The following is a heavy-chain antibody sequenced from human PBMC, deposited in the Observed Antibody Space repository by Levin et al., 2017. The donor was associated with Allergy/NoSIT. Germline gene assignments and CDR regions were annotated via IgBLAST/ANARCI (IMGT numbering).Heavy chain of an antibody. CDR2: TYYRSQWFH. Sequence: LRLSCDISGDNVSRNGAAWNWIRQSPSRGLEWLGRTYYRSQWFHDYSVSVKSRITINPDTSKNQFSLRLNSVTPEDSAVYYCARDLTVAGNGYFDYWGQGTPVTVSS. CDR3: ARDLTVAGNGYFDY. J-gene: IGHJ4*02. CDR1: GDNVSRNGAA. D-gene: IGHD6-19*01. V-gene: IGHV6-1*01.